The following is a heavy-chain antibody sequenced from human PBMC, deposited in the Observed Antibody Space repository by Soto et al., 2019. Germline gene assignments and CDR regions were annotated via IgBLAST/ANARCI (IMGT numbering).Heavy chain of an antibody. V-gene: IGHV1-18*04. J-gene: IGHJ3*02. D-gene: IGHD3-22*01. CDR1: GYTFTSYG. Sequence: ASVKVSCKASGYTFTSYGISWVRQAPGQGLEWMGWISAYNGNTNYAQKLQGRVTMTTDTSTSTAYMGLRSLRSDDTAVYYCARDRITMIVVANDAFDIWGQGIMVTVSS. CDR3: ARDRITMIVVANDAFDI. CDR2: ISAYNGNT.